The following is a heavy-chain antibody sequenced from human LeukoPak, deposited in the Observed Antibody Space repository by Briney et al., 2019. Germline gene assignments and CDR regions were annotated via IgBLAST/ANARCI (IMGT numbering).Heavy chain of an antibody. D-gene: IGHD3-16*02. V-gene: IGHV4-38-2*02. Sequence: SGTLSLTCTVSSYSISSGYYWGWIRQPPGKGLEWIGSIYHSRSTYYNPSLKSRVTISVDTSKNQFSLKLSSVTAADTAVYYCARSVIAFDIWGQGTMVTVSS. CDR2: IYHSRST. J-gene: IGHJ3*02. CDR3: ARSVIAFDI. CDR1: SYSISSGYY.